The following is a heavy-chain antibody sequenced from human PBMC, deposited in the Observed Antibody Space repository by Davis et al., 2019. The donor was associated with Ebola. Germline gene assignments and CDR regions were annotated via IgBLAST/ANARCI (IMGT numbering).Heavy chain of an antibody. J-gene: IGHJ3*02. V-gene: IGHV3-30-3*01. Sequence: GESLKISCAASGFTFSSYAMHWVRQAPGKGLEWVAVISYDGSNKYYADSVKGRFTISRDNAKNSLYLQMNSLRAEDTAVYYCAREGSDRAFDIWGQGTMVTVSS. CDR2: ISYDGSNK. CDR1: GFTFSSYA. D-gene: IGHD3-10*01. CDR3: AREGSDRAFDI.